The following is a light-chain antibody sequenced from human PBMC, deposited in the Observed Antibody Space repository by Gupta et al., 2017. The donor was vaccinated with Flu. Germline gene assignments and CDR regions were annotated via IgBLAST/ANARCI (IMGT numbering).Light chain of an antibody. CDR2: SSS. J-gene: IGKJ4*01. CDR3: QQYNNWLT. CDR1: QSVSSD. V-gene: IGKV3-15*01. Sequence: EIVMTQSPATLSVSPGERATITCRASQSVSSDLAWYQQKPGHAPKLLIYSSSTRATGIPSRFSGSGSGTEFTLTISRLQSEYFTIYFCQQYNNWLTFGRGTRVEIK.